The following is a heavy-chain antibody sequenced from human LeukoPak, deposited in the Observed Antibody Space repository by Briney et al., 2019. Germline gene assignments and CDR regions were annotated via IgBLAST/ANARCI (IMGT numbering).Heavy chain of an antibody. CDR1: GFTFSSYS. Sequence: PGGSLRLSCAASGFTFSSYSMNWVRQAPGKGLEWVSSISSSSSYIYYADSVKGRFTISRDNAKNSLYLQMNSLRAEDTAVYYCAREVTMVRGVNYFDYWGQGTLVTVSS. V-gene: IGHV3-21*01. J-gene: IGHJ4*02. CDR3: AREVTMVRGVNYFDY. D-gene: IGHD3-10*01. CDR2: ISSSSSYI.